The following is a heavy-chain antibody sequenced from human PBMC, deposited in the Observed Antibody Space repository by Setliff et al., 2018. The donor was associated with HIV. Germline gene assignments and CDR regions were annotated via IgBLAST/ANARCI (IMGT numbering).Heavy chain of an antibody. CDR1: GFTFSSYV. D-gene: IGHD4-17*01. J-gene: IGHJ4*02. Sequence: GESLRLSCAASGFTFSSYVTSWVRQTPGKGLEWVSAISYSDGSTYYADSVKGRFTISRDDSKSTVFLQLNSLRAEDTAVYYCARANYGDYINYWGQGTLVTVSS. V-gene: IGHV3-23*01. CDR2: ISYSDGST. CDR3: ARANYGDYINY.